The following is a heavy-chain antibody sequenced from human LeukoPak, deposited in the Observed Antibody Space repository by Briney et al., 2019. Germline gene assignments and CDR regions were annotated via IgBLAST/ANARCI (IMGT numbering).Heavy chain of an antibody. V-gene: IGHV4-61*01. D-gene: IGHD1-20*01. CDR3: AREKRGITGTKDRGGAVAFDI. CDR2: IYYSGST. Sequence: SETLSLTCTVSGGSISSSSYYWSWIRQPPGKGLEWIGYIYYSGSTNYNPSLKSRVTISVDTSKNQFSLKLSSVTAADTAVYYCAREKRGITGTKDRGGAVAFDIWGQGTMVTVSS. CDR1: GGSISSSSYY. J-gene: IGHJ3*02.